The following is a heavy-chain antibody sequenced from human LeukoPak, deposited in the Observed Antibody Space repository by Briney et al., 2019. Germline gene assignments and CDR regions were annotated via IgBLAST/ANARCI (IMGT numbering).Heavy chain of an antibody. V-gene: IGHV1-18*01. CDR1: GYTFTSYG. J-gene: IGHJ6*03. CDR3: ARDYSGWGEYYYYMDV. Sequence: ASVKVSCKASGYTFTSYGISWVRQAPGQGLEWMGWISPYNGNTNYAQKLQGRVTMTTDTSTSTAYMELRSLRSDDTAVYYCARDYSGWGEYYYYMDVWGKGTTVTVSS. D-gene: IGHD6-19*01. CDR2: ISPYNGNT.